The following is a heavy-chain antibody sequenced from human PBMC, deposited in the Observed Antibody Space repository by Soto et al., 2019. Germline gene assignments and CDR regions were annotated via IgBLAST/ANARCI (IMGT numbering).Heavy chain of an antibody. V-gene: IGHV1-18*01. J-gene: IGHJ4*02. CDR1: GYTFTSYG. D-gene: IGHD2-15*01. CDR2: ISAYNGNT. CDR3: ARDQAQRSPFDY. Sequence: ASVKVSCEASGYTFTSYGISWVRQAPGQGLEWMGWISAYNGNTNYAQKLQGRVTMTTDTSTSTAYMELRSLRSDDTAVYYCARDQAQRSPFDYWGQGTLVTVSS.